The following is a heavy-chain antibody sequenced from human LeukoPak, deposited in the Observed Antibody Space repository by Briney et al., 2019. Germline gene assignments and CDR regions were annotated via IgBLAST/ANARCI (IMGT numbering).Heavy chain of an antibody. CDR1: GDSVSSNSNN. D-gene: IGHD5-12*01. V-gene: IGHV6-1*01. Sequence: SQTLSLTCAISGDSVSSNSNNWNWIRQSPSRGLEWLGRTYYRSKWYNDYAASVKGRITINPDTSKNQFSLQLNAVTPDDPAVYYCAEGLSSGSFDYWGQGTLVTVSS. CDR2: TYYRSKWYN. J-gene: IGHJ4*02. CDR3: AEGLSSGSFDY.